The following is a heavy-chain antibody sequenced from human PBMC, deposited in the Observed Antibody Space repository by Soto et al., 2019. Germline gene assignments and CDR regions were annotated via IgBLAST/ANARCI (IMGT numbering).Heavy chain of an antibody. Sequence: PSETLSLTCTVSGGSISSGGYYWSWIRQPPGKGLEWIGEINHSGSTNYNPSLKSRVTISVDTSKNQFSLKLSSVTAADTAVYYCASSPYYYDSSGYKQYPSDYWGQGTLVTVSS. CDR3: ASSPYYYDSSGYKQYPSDY. V-gene: IGHV4-39*07. CDR1: GGSISSGGYY. J-gene: IGHJ4*02. CDR2: INHSGST. D-gene: IGHD3-22*01.